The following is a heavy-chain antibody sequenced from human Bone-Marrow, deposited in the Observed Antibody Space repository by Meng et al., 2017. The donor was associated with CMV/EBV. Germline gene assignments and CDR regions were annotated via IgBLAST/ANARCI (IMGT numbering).Heavy chain of an antibody. CDR2: VDPSGDTT. V-gene: IGHV1-46*01. Sequence: ASVKVSCKASGGTFSSYAISWVRQAPGQGLEWMGIVDPSGDTTTYAQKFQGRVTMTRDTSTSTVYMELSSLRSEDTAMYFCARDLRVAGYFDYWGQGTLVTVSS. CDR3: ARDLRVAGYFDY. CDR1: GGTFSSYA. D-gene: IGHD6-19*01. J-gene: IGHJ4*02.